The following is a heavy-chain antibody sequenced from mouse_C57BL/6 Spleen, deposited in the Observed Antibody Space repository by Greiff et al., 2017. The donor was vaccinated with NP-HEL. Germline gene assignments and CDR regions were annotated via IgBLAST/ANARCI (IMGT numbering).Heavy chain of an antibody. CDR1: GYTFTSYG. Sequence: VKLMESGAELARPGASVKLSCKASGYTFTSYGISWVKQRTGQGLEWIGEIYPRSGNTYYNEKFKGKATLTADKSSSTAYMELRSLTSEDSAVYFCARRGLYYGNYYAMDYWGQGTSVTVSS. J-gene: IGHJ4*01. CDR3: ARRGLYYGNYYAMDY. D-gene: IGHD2-1*01. V-gene: IGHV1-81*01. CDR2: IYPRSGNT.